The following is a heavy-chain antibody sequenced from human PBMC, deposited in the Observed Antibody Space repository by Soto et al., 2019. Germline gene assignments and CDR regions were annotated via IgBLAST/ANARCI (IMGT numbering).Heavy chain of an antibody. V-gene: IGHV1-18*01. CDR2: ISAHNGNT. J-gene: IGHJ4*02. D-gene: IGHD1-1*01. CDR1: GYRYTTYG. CDR3: ARGRYGDY. Sequence: QVHLVQFGAEVKKPGASVKVSCKGSGYRYTTYGITWVRQAPGQGLEWMAWISAHNGNTNYAQKLQGRVTVTRDSSTCTAYMELRSLRSDDTAVYYCARGRYGDYWGQGALVTVSS.